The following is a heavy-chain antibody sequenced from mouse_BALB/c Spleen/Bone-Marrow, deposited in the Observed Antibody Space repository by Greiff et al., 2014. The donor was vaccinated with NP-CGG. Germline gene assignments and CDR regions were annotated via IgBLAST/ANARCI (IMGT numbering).Heavy chain of an antibody. CDR3: ARGNYYDYDYFDY. V-gene: IGHV1-14*01. CDR2: INPYNDGT. J-gene: IGHJ2*01. D-gene: IGHD2-4*01. Sequence: LVESGPELVKPGASVKMSCKASGYTFTSYVMHWVKQKPGQGLEWIGYINPYNDGTTYNEKFKGKATLTLDKSSSTAYMELSSLTSEDSAVYYCARGNYYDYDYFDYWGQGTTLTVSS. CDR1: GYTFTSYV.